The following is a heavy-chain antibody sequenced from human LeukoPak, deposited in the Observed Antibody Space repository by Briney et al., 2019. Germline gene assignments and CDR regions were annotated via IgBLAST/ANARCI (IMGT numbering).Heavy chain of an antibody. D-gene: IGHD3-10*01. V-gene: IGHV4-59*01. CDR1: GGSISSYY. CDR3: ARDRDLENWFDP. J-gene: IGHJ5*02. CDR2: IYYSGST. Sequence: KASETLSLTCTVSGGSISSYYWSWIRQPPGKGLGWIGYIYYSGSTNYNPSLKSRVTISVDTSKNQFSLKLSSVTAADTAVYYCARDRDLENWFDPWGQGTLVTVSS.